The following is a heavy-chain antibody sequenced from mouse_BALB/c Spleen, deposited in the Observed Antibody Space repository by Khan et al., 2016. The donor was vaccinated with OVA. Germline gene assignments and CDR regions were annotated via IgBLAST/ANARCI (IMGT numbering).Heavy chain of an antibody. CDR3: ARSRWLYSFVMDY. CDR1: GFSLSSSGMG. J-gene: IGHJ4*01. D-gene: IGHD2-3*01. CDR2: IYWDDDK. V-gene: IGHV8-12*01. Sequence: QVTLKESGPGILQTSQTLSLTCSFSGFSLSSSGMGVSWIRQPSGKGLEWLAHIYWDDDKRYNPSLKSRLTVSKDTSTNQVFLNITNVDTAETATYYCARSRWLYSFVMDYWGQGTSVIVSS.